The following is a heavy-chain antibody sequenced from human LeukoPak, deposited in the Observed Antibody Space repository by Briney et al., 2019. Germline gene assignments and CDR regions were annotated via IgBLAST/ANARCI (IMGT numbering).Heavy chain of an antibody. CDR1: GASISSYY. CDR3: ARGDYDFWSGYSHYYYYYYMDV. V-gene: IGHV4-4*09. D-gene: IGHD3-3*01. Sequence: SETLSLTCVVSGASISSYYWSWIRQPPGKGLEWIGYIHTSGSSTYNPSLNSRVTMSVDTSKNQFSLKLSSVTAADTAVYYCARGDYDFWSGYSHYYYYYYMDVWGKGTTVTVSS. J-gene: IGHJ6*03. CDR2: IHTSGSS.